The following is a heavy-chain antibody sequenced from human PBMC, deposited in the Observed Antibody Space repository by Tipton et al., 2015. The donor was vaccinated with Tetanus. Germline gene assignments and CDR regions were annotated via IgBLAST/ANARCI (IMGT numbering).Heavy chain of an antibody. J-gene: IGHJ6*02. CDR2: IDPNSGGT. CDR3: ARDRGDYIYYGMDV. Sequence: QLVQSGAEVKKPGASVKVSCKASGYTFTGYHICWVRQAPGQGLEWMGWIDPNSGGTVYAQKFQGRVTMTRDTSISTAYMELRSLRSDDTAVYYCARDRGDYIYYGMDVWGPGTTVTVS. CDR1: GYTFTGYH. V-gene: IGHV1-2*02. D-gene: IGHD3-22*01.